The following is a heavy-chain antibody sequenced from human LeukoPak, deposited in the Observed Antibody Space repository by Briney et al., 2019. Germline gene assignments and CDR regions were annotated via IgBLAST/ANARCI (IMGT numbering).Heavy chain of an antibody. CDR2: IYYSGST. CDR3: ARGDYGGIAAAGTPYNWFDP. Sequence: SETLSLTCTVSGGSISSGDYYWSWIRQPPGTGLEWIGYIYYSGSTYYNPSLKSRVTISVDTSENQFSLKLSSVTAADTAVYYCARGDYGGIAAAGTPYNWFDPWGQGTLVTVSS. J-gene: IGHJ5*02. D-gene: IGHD6-13*01. CDR1: GGSISSGDYY. V-gene: IGHV4-30-4*01.